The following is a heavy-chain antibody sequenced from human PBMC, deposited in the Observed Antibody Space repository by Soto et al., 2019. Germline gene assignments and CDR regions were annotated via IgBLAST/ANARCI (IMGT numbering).Heavy chain of an antibody. J-gene: IGHJ6*04. Sequence: EVQLVESGGGLVKPGGSLRLSCVVSGFTFSSYSMNWVRQAPGKGLEWVSSISSGSNYTYYADSVKGRFTISRDNAKNSVYLQMNSLRAEDTALYYCARDFKESQYYYYGMEVWGKGTTVTVSS. CDR3: ARDFKESQYYYYGMEV. CDR1: GFTFSSYS. V-gene: IGHV3-21*06. CDR2: ISSGSNYT. D-gene: IGHD3-10*01.